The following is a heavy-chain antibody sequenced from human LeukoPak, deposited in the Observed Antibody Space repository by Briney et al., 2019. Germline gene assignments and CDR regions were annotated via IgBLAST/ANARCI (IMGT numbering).Heavy chain of an antibody. V-gene: IGHV3-21*01. CDR1: GFTFRLYS. CDR2: ISGSGSSYS. D-gene: IGHD3-3*01. Sequence: GGSLRLSCAASGFTFRLYSMNWVRQAPGKGLEWVSSISGSGSSYSYYADSVKGRFTISRDNSKNSLYLQMNSLRVEDTAVYYCVRDYDSTFYFDYWGQGTLDTVSS. J-gene: IGHJ4*02. CDR3: VRDYDSTFYFDY.